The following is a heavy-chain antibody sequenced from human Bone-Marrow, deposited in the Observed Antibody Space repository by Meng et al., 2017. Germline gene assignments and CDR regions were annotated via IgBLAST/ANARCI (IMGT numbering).Heavy chain of an antibody. J-gene: IGHJ3*02. D-gene: IGHD3-22*01. Sequence: GESLKISCAASGFTFSSYGMHWVRQAPGKGLEWVAVIWYDGSNKYYADSVKGRFTISRDNSKNTLYLQMNSLRAEDTAVYYCARDYYDSSGYYYSAFDIWGQGTMVTGSS. V-gene: IGHV3-33*01. CDR3: ARDYYDSSGYYYSAFDI. CDR2: IWYDGSNK. CDR1: GFTFSSYG.